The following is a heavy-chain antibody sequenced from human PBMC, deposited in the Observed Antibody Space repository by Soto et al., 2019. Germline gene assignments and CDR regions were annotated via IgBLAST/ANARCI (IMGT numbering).Heavy chain of an antibody. CDR3: ARSRRGYSYGFLSYYGMDV. J-gene: IGHJ6*02. CDR1: GGSFSGYY. Sequence: QVQLQQWGAGLLKPSETLSLTCAVYGGSFSGYYWSWIRQPRGKGLEWIGEINHGGSTNYNPSPRSRITIAIDTSRNRFSPRLSSVTAADTAVYYCARSRRGYSYGFLSYYGMDVWGQGTTVTVSS. V-gene: IGHV4-34*01. CDR2: INHGGST. D-gene: IGHD5-18*01.